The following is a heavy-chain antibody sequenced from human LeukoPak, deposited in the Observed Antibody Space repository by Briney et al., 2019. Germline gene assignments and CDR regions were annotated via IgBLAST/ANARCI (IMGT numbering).Heavy chain of an antibody. CDR2: ISSSSSTI. CDR1: GFTFSSHS. J-gene: IGHJ4*02. CDR3: AKGSGYYQYDY. D-gene: IGHD3-22*01. Sequence: GGSLRLSCAASGFTFSSHSMNWVRQAPGKGLEWVSYISSSSSTIYYADSVKGRFTISRDNAKNSLYLQMNSLRAEDTAVYYCAKGSGYYQYDYWGQGTLVTVSS. V-gene: IGHV3-48*01.